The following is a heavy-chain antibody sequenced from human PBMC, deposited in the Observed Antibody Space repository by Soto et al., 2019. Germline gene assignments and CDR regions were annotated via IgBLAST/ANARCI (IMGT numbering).Heavy chain of an antibody. J-gene: IGHJ5*01. D-gene: IGHD5-12*01. Sequence: SETLSLTCIVSGGSISGAYWSWVRQTAEKGLEWLGRVYASGSTLYNSSLKSRIIMSLGTSNNHFSLELKAVTAADTAVYFCARESLLSGHYWFDSWGQGMLVTVS. CDR1: GGSISGAY. CDR2: VYASGST. V-gene: IGHV4-4*07. CDR3: ARESLLSGHYWFDS.